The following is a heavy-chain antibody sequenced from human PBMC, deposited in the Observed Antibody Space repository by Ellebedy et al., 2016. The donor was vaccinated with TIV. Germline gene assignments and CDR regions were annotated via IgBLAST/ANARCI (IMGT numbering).Heavy chain of an antibody. CDR2: ISPKNGGA. D-gene: IGHD3-10*01. V-gene: IGHV1-2*02. Sequence: ASVKVSCXASGYSFTSHDIHWLRQAPGQGFEWMGWISPKNGGALYSQKFQGRVTMTTDTSISTVYMELSRLRSDDTAVYYCVREWGGSGTYAADYWGQGTLVTVSS. J-gene: IGHJ4*02. CDR1: GYSFTSHD. CDR3: VREWGGSGTYAADY.